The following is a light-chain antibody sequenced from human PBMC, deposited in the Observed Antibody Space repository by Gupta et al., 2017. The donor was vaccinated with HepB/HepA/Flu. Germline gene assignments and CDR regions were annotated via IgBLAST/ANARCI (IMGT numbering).Light chain of an antibody. CDR3: QQYCSSPWT. J-gene: IGKJ1*01. V-gene: IGKV3-20*01. CDR1: QSVSSSY. CDR2: GAS. Sequence: EIVLTQSPGTLSLSPGERATLSCRASQSVSSSYLAWYQQKPGQAPRLLIYGASSRATGIPDRFSGSGSGTDFTLTISRLEPEDFAVYYCQQYCSSPWTFAQGTKVEIK.